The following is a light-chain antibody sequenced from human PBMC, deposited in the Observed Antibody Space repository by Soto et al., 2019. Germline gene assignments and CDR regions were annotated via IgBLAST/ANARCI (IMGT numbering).Light chain of an antibody. CDR1: QSVTTTY. Sequence: EIVLTQSPGTLSLSPGERATLSCRASQSVTTTYLAWYQQKPGQAPRLLISGASTRATGIPDRFSASGSGTDFTLTISRLEPEDFAVYYCQQHGSSPFTFGPGTEVDIK. V-gene: IGKV3-20*01. CDR3: QQHGSSPFT. CDR2: GAS. J-gene: IGKJ3*01.